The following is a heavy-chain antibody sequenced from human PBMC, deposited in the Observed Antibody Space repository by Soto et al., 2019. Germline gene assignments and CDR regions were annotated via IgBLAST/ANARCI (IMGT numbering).Heavy chain of an antibody. CDR1: GFTFDDYT. J-gene: IGHJ4*02. Sequence: GGSLRLSCAASGFTFDDYTMHWVRQAPGKGLEWVSGISWNSGNIAYADSVKGRFTISRDNAKNSLFLQMNSLRAEDTAFYYCAKDQYSGYDSNLDYWGQGMLVTVSS. CDR3: AKDQYSGYDSNLDY. CDR2: ISWNSGNI. D-gene: IGHD5-12*01. V-gene: IGHV3-9*01.